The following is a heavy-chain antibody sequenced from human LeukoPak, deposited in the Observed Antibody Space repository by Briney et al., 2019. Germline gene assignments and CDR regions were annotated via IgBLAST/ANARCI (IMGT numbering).Heavy chain of an antibody. V-gene: IGHV3-48*02. J-gene: IGHJ4*02. Sequence: GGSLRLSCAASGFTFSIYSMNGVRQAPGKGLEWISVKGRFTISRDNAKNSLYLEMNSLRDEDTAVYYCARDGSSIAAYRHDYWGQGTLVTVSS. D-gene: IGHD6-25*01. CDR3: ARDGSSIAAYRHDY. CDR1: GFTFSIYS.